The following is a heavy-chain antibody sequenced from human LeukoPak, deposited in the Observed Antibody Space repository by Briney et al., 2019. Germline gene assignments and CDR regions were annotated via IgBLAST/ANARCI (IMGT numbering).Heavy chain of an antibody. CDR3: AKDGDIAAAGYYFDY. CDR2: ISYDGIDK. D-gene: IGHD6-13*01. Sequence: SGGSLRLSCAASGFTFSSYGMHWVRQAPGKGLEWVAVISYDGIDKYYADSVKGRFTISRDNSKNTLYLQMNSLRAEDTSEYYCAKDGDIAAAGYYFDYWGQGTLVTVSS. J-gene: IGHJ4*02. V-gene: IGHV3-30*18. CDR1: GFTFSSYG.